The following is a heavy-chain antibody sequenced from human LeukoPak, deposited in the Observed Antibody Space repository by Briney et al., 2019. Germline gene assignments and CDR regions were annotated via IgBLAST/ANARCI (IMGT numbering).Heavy chain of an antibody. CDR1: GGSITIGGYY. D-gene: IGHD3-22*01. Sequence: SETLSLTCTVSGGSITIGGYYWSWVRQHPGKALEWIGYMYYDGNTYYNPSLKSRVTISADTSRNQFSLKLTSVTAADTAVYYCARGDCYDSSGYYYVRYWGQGTQVTVSS. CDR2: MYYDGNT. V-gene: IGHV4-31*03. J-gene: IGHJ4*02. CDR3: ARGDCYDSSGYYYVRY.